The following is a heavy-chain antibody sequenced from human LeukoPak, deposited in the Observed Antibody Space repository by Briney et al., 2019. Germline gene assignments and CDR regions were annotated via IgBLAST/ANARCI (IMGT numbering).Heavy chain of an antibody. D-gene: IGHD6-13*01. V-gene: IGHV3-21*01. CDR2: ISSSSSYI. CDR1: GFTFSSYI. Sequence: GGSLRLSCAASGFTFSSYIMNWVRQAPGKGLEWVSSISSSSSYIYYADSVKGRFTISRDNAKNSLYLQMNSLRAEDTAVYYCARDQAAAAGIGDYWGQGTLVTVSS. CDR3: ARDQAAAAGIGDY. J-gene: IGHJ4*02.